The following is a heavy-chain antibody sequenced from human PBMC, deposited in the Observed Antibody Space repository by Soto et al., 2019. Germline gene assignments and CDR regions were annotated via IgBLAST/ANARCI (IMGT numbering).Heavy chain of an antibody. V-gene: IGHV3-23*01. CDR1: GFTFSSYA. Sequence: GGSLRLSCAASGFTFSSYAMSWVRQAPGKGLEWVSAISGSGGNTYYADSVRGRFTISRDNSKNTLYLQMNSLRAEDTAVYYCARAVSYGSTLNPYYYFGMGVWGQGTTVTVSS. CDR2: ISGSGGNT. D-gene: IGHD6-13*01. CDR3: ARAVSYGSTLNPYYYFGMGV. J-gene: IGHJ6*02.